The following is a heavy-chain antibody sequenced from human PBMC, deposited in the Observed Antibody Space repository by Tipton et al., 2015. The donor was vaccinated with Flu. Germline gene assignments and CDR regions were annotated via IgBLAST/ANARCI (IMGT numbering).Heavy chain of an antibody. Sequence: SLRLSCVASGFTFSTYWMTWVRQAPGKGLEWVANIKQDGSVKYYVDSVKGRFTISRDNAKNSLYLQMNSLRAEDTAVYYCVRQIGGGDCYWGQGTLVTVSS. J-gene: IGHJ4*02. CDR2: IKQDGSVK. V-gene: IGHV3-7*03. D-gene: IGHD2-21*01. CDR1: GFTFSTYW. CDR3: VRQIGGGDCY.